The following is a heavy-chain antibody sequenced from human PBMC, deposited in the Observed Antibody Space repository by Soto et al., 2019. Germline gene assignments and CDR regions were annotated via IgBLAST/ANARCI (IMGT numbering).Heavy chain of an antibody. CDR3: ARDSTAFVFDY. J-gene: IGHJ4*02. Sequence: QVQLQESGPGRVKPSETLSLTCTVSGDSVRSGSFYWSWIRQPPGKGLEWIGYIYYTSRTSYNHSLKSRVTIAIDPSKNHFALSLTSVTAADTAIYYWARDSTAFVFDYWGQGALVTVSS. CDR2: IYYTSRT. D-gene: IGHD2-2*01. CDR1: GDSVRSGSFY. V-gene: IGHV4-61*03.